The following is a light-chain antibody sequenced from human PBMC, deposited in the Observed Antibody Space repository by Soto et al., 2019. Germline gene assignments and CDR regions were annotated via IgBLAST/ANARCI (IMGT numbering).Light chain of an antibody. J-gene: IGKJ1*01. CDR2: AAS. CDR1: QSISSY. V-gene: IGKV1-27*01. CDR3: QKYNNAPRT. Sequence: DIQMTQSPSSLSASVGDRVTITCRASQSISSYLAWYQQKPGKVPKLLIYAASSLQSGVPSRFSGSGSGTDFTLTISSLQPEDVATYYCQKYNNAPRTFGQGTKVDIK.